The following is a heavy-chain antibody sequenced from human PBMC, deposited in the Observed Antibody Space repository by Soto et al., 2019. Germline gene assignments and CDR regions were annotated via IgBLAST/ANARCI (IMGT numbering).Heavy chain of an antibody. CDR2: ISSSGSTI. V-gene: IGHV3-48*03. Sequence: VGSLRLSCAASGFTFSSYEMNWVRQAPGKGLEWVSYISSSGSTIYYADSVKGRFTISRDNAKNSLYLQMNSLRAEDTAVYYCARVGDVDTAPGDYYYGMDVWGQGTTVTVSS. CDR1: GFTFSSYE. J-gene: IGHJ6*02. D-gene: IGHD5-18*01. CDR3: ARVGDVDTAPGDYYYGMDV.